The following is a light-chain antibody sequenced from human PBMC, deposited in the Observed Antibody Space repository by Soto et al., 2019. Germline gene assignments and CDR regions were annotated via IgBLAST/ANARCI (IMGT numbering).Light chain of an antibody. V-gene: IGLV1-40*01. CDR2: GNS. CDR3: QSYDRSLSDHV. CDR1: SSHIGAGYD. Sequence: SLLAQPPPVSGAPGQRGTISCPGSSSHIGAGYDVHWYQQLPGTAPKLPIYGNSNRPSGVPDRFSGSKSGTSASLAITGLQAGDGADYYCQSYDRSLSDHVFGTGTKVTVL. J-gene: IGLJ1*01.